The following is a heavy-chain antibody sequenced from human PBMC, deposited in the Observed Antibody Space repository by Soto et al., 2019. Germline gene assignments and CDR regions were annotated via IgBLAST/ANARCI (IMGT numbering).Heavy chain of an antibody. V-gene: IGHV1-46*01. CDR2: INPSGGST. Sequence: ASVKVSCKASGYTFTSYYIHWLLHAPGQGLEWMGIINPSGGSTSYAQKFQGRVTMTRDTSTSTVYMELSSLRSEDTAVYYCASVLPPGNWFDPWGQGTLVIVSS. J-gene: IGHJ5*02. CDR3: ASVLPPGNWFDP. D-gene: IGHD2-8*02. CDR1: GYTFTSYY.